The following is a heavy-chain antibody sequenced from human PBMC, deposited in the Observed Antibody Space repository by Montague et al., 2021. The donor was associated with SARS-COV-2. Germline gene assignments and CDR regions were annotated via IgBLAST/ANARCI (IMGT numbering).Heavy chain of an antibody. Sequence: TLSLTCTVSGGSISSYYWSWIRQPPGKGLGWIGYIYYSGSTNYNPSLKSRVTISVDTSKNQFSLKLSSVTAADTAVYYCARHPIGSFPRYGMDVWGQGTTVTVSS. CDR1: GGSISSYY. D-gene: IGHD2-15*01. CDR3: ARHPIGSFPRYGMDV. J-gene: IGHJ6*02. CDR2: IYYSGST. V-gene: IGHV4-59*08.